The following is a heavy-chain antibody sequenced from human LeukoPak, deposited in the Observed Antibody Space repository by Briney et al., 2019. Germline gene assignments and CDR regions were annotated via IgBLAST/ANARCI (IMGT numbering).Heavy chain of an antibody. D-gene: IGHD3-10*01. J-gene: IGHJ4*02. CDR2: IWYDGSNK. CDR3: ARERLEVRGVLDY. Sequence: GGSLRLSCAASGVTFSSYGMHWVRQAPGKGLEWVAVIWYDGSNKYYADSVKGRFTISRDNSKNTLYLQMNSLRAEDTAVYYCARERLEVRGVLDYWGQGTLVTVSS. CDR1: GVTFSSYG. V-gene: IGHV3-33*01.